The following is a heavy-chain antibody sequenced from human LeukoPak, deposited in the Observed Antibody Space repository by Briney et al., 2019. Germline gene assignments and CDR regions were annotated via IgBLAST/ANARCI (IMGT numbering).Heavy chain of an antibody. Sequence: GGSLRLSCGASGFTFDDYGMSWVRQGPGKGLEWVSGINWNGGRTGYVDSVKGRFTMSRDNAKNFLYLQMNSLRAEDTAFYYCARRGDSSDNWYFDLWGRGTLVTVSS. CDR1: GFTFDDYG. D-gene: IGHD3-22*01. J-gene: IGHJ2*01. CDR2: INWNGGRT. CDR3: ARRGDSSDNWYFDL. V-gene: IGHV3-20*04.